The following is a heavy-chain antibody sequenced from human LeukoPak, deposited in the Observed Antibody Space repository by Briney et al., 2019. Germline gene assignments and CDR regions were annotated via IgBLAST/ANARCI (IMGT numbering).Heavy chain of an antibody. Sequence: SGTLSLTCAVSGGSISSNNWWSWVRQPPGKGLEWIGEIYHSGSTDYNPSLESRVTISADTSKNQFSLKLSSVTAADTAVYYCARLQLERRGPWFDPWGQGTLVTVSS. D-gene: IGHD1-1*01. J-gene: IGHJ5*02. CDR1: GGSISSNNW. V-gene: IGHV4-4*02. CDR2: IYHSGST. CDR3: ARLQLERRGPWFDP.